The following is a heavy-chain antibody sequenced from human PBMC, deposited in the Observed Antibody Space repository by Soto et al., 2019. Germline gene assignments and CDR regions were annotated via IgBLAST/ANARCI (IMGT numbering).Heavy chain of an antibody. CDR3: TREFCSGGNCYTYYFDP. J-gene: IGHJ5*02. V-gene: IGHV3-74*01. CDR1: GLTFNRYW. D-gene: IGHD2-15*01. Sequence: GGSLRLSCAASGLTFNRYWMHWVRHAPGKGLVWVSHINTDGSNTNYADSVKGRFTISRDNAKSTLFLQMNSLRDEDTAVYYCTREFCSGGNCYTYYFDPWGQGIPVTVSS. CDR2: INTDGSNT.